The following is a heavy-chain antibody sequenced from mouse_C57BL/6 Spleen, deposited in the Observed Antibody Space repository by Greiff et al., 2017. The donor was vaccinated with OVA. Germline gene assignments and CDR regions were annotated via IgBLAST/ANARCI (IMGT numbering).Heavy chain of an antibody. CDR1: GYTFTDYY. CDR3: ARGYYGSSLYYAMDY. J-gene: IGHJ4*01. V-gene: IGHV1-19*01. D-gene: IGHD1-1*01. Sequence: EVQLQESGPVLVKPGASVKMSCKASGYTFTDYYMNWVKQSHGKSLEWIGVINPYNGGTSYNQKFKGKATLTVDKSSSTAYMELNSLTSEDSAVYYCARGYYGSSLYYAMDYWGQGTSVTVSS. CDR2: INPYNGGT.